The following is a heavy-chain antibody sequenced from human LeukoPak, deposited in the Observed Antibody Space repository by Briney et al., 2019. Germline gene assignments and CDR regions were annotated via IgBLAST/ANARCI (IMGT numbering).Heavy chain of an antibody. J-gene: IGHJ3*02. Sequence: GGSLRLSCAASGFTFSSYSVNWVRQAPGKGLEWVSYISSSSSTIYYADSVKGRFTISRDNAKNSLYLQMNSLRAEDTAVYYCARSYSSSSDNALDIWGQGTMVTVSS. CDR1: GFTFSSYS. D-gene: IGHD6-6*01. CDR3: ARSYSSSSDNALDI. V-gene: IGHV3-48*01. CDR2: ISSSSSTI.